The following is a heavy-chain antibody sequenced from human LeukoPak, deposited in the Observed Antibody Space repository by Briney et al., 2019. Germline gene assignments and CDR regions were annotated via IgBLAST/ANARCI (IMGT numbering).Heavy chain of an antibody. Sequence: GGSLRLSCAASGFTFSSYNMNWVRQAPGKGLEWISYISFSGTTIYYADSVKGRFTISRDNAKETLYLQMKSLRAEDTAVYYCASPTILAPNDYWGQGTLVTVSS. CDR2: ISFSGTTI. D-gene: IGHD1-26*01. V-gene: IGHV3-48*01. CDR3: ASPTILAPNDY. CDR1: GFTFSSYN. J-gene: IGHJ4*02.